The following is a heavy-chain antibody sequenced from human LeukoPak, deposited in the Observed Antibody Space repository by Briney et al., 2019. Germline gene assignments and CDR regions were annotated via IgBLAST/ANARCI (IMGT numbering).Heavy chain of an antibody. Sequence: PGGSLRLSCAASGFTFSNYWMSWVRQAPGKGLEWVANIREDGSEKYYVDSVEGRFTISRDNAKNSLFLQMDSLRAEDTAVYYCARDLAGHYYGSGSSFDYWGQGTLVTVS. D-gene: IGHD3-10*01. CDR3: ARDLAGHYYGSGSSFDY. J-gene: IGHJ4*02. V-gene: IGHV3-7*01. CDR1: GFTFSNYW. CDR2: IREDGSEK.